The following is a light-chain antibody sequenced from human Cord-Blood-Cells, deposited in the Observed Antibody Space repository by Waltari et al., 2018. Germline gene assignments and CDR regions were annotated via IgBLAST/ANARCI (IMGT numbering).Light chain of an antibody. V-gene: IGLV3-25*03. Sequence: SYALTQPPPVSVCPGQTARLPCPGDALPKQYAYWYQQKPGQAPALAIYKDSERPSGIPERFSGSSSGTTVTLTISGVQAEDEADYYCQSADSSGTYYVFGTGTKVTVL. J-gene: IGLJ1*01. CDR2: KDS. CDR1: ALPKQY. CDR3: QSADSSGTYYV.